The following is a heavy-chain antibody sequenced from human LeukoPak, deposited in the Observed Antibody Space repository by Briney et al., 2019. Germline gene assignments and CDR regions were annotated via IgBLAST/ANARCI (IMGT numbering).Heavy chain of an antibody. V-gene: IGHV1-69*13. Sequence: SVKVSCKASGGTFSSYATSWVRQAPGQGLEWMGGIIPIFGTANYAQKFQGRVTITADESTSTAYMELSSLRSEDTAVYYCARAGHYYGSGSYYPPYNWFDPWGQGTLVTVSS. CDR2: IIPIFGTA. CDR1: GGTFSSYA. D-gene: IGHD3-10*01. J-gene: IGHJ5*02. CDR3: ARAGHYYGSGSYYPPYNWFDP.